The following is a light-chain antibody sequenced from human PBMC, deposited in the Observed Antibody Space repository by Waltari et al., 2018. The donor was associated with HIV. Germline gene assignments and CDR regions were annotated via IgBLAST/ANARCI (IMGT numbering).Light chain of an antibody. CDR1: SSDVGGYPY. Sequence: QSALTQPASASGSPGQSLTIPCPGTSSDVGGYPYVSWYQQHPGKAPKLMIYEVSNRPSGVSNRFSGSKSGNTASLTISGLQAEDEADYYCSSYTSSSTLVVFGGGTKLTVL. V-gene: IGLV2-14*01. J-gene: IGLJ2*01. CDR3: SSYTSSSTLVV. CDR2: EVS.